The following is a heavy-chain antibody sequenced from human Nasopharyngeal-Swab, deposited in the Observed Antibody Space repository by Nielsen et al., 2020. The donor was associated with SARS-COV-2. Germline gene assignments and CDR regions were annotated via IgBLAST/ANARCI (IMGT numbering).Heavy chain of an antibody. V-gene: IGHV1-18*01. CDR1: GYTFTSYG. D-gene: IGHD1-26*01. Sequence: ASVKVSCKASGYTFTSYGISWVRQAPGQGIEWMGWSSAYNGNTNYAQKLQGRVPMTTDTSTSTAYMELRSLRSDDTAVYYCARDSPYGGATPHYYYYGMDVWGQGTTVTVSS. CDR3: ARDSPYGGATPHYYYYGMDV. J-gene: IGHJ6*02. CDR2: SSAYNGNT.